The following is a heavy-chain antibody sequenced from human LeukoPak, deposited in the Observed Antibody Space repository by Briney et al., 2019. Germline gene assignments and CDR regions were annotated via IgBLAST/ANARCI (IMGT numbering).Heavy chain of an antibody. D-gene: IGHD1-26*01. CDR2: ISSSSSTI. CDR1: GFTFSSYS. Sequence: GGSLRLSCAASGFTFSSYSMNWVRQAPGRGLEWVSYISSSSSTIYYADSVKGRFTISRDNAKNSLYLQMNSLRDEDTAVYYCAKDLRRGASDVYYYYGMDVWGQGTTVTVSS. V-gene: IGHV3-48*02. CDR3: AKDLRRGASDVYYYYGMDV. J-gene: IGHJ6*02.